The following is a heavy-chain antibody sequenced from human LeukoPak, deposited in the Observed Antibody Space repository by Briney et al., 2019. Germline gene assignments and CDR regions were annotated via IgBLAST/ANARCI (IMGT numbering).Heavy chain of an antibody. CDR1: GFSFSSYG. V-gene: IGHV3-30*18. J-gene: IGHJ4*02. CDR3: AKAWRNGYNSLDY. Sequence: GGCLRLSCAASGFSFSSYGMHWVRQPPGKGLEWVAVISDDGSVEYYADSVKGRFTISRDNSKNTLYLQMNSLRADDTAVYYCAKAWRNGYNSLDYWGQGTPVTASS. D-gene: IGHD5-24*01. CDR2: ISDDGSVE.